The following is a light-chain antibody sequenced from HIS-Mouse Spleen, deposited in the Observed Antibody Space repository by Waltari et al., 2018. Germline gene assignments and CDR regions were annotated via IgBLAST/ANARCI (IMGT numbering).Light chain of an antibody. CDR2: EDS. CDR1: ALPNNY. CDR3: YSTDSSGNHRV. V-gene: IGLV3-10*01. J-gene: IGLJ2*01. Sequence: SYELTQPPSVSVSPGQTARITCSGDALPNNYAYWYQQKSGQAPVLVIYEDSKRPSGIPERFSGSSSGTMATLTISGAQVEDEAAYYCYSTDSSGNHRVFGGGTKLTVL.